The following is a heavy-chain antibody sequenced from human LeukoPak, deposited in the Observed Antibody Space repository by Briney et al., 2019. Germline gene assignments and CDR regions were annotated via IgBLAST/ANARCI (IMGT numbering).Heavy chain of an antibody. CDR3: ARGGTVRNGMDV. Sequence: PSETLSLTCTVSGGSISSYYWSWLRQPSGKGLEWIGYIYYSGSTSYNPSLKSRVTISVDMSKNQFSLNLSSVTAADTAVYYCARGGTVRNGMDVWGQGTTVTVSS. CDR2: IYYSGST. J-gene: IGHJ6*02. CDR1: GGSISSYY. V-gene: IGHV4-59*01. D-gene: IGHD1-26*01.